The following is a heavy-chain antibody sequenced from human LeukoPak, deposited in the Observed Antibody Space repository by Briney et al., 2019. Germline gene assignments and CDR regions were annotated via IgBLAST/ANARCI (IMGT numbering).Heavy chain of an antibody. V-gene: IGHV3-30*02. CDR1: RFTFNNYG. CDR3: AKFYDYGSDAFDI. D-gene: IGHD4-17*01. CDR2: IRYDGSNK. Sequence: GGSLRLSCAASRFTFNNYGMHWVRQAPGKGLEWVAFIRYDGSNKYYADSVKGRFTISRDNSKNTLYLQMNSLRAEDTAVYYCAKFYDYGSDAFDIWGQGTMVTVSS. J-gene: IGHJ3*02.